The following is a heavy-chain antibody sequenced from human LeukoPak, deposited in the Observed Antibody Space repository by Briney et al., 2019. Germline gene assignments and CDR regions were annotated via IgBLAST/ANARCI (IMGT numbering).Heavy chain of an antibody. CDR1: GFTFSKDW. J-gene: IGHJ3*02. CDR3: TTYNDRDAFDI. D-gene: IGHD1-14*01. V-gene: IGHV3-15*01. Sequence: PGGSLRLSCAGSGFTFSKDWMSCVRQAPGKGLEWVGRIKNKIDGGTTDDAAPVKGRFTISRDDSKNTLYLQMNSLKTEDTAVYYCTTYNDRDAFDIWGQGTMVTVSP. CDR2: IKNKIDGGTT.